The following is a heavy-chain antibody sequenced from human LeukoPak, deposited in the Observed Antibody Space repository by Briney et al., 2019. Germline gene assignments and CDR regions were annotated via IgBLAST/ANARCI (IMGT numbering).Heavy chain of an antibody. CDR1: GGSVSSGTYY. J-gene: IGHJ2*01. D-gene: IGHD2/OR15-2a*01. CDR2: IYYSGST. V-gene: IGHV4-61*01. CDR3: ARAFRARYFDL. Sequence: SETLSLTCTVSGGSVSSGTYYWNWIRQPPGRGLEWIGYIYYSGSTYYNPSLKGRVTISVDTSKNQFSLKLSSVTAADTAVYYCARAFRARYFDLWGRGTLVTVSS.